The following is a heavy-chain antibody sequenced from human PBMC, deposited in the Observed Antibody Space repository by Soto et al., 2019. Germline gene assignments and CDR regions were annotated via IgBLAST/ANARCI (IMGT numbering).Heavy chain of an antibody. V-gene: IGHV1-18*04. CDR3: TTYTGDCSVLDY. CDR2: ISAYNGNT. Sequence: QIHLVQSGAEVKKPGASVKVSCKTSGYTFSNYGISWVRQAPGQGLEWMGWISAYNGNTNDAQKFRDSVTMTTDTSTDAADMGLRSLRSGDTAVYYGTTYTGDCSVLDYWGQGTLVAVSS. J-gene: IGHJ4*02. D-gene: IGHD2-21*02. CDR1: GYTFSNYG.